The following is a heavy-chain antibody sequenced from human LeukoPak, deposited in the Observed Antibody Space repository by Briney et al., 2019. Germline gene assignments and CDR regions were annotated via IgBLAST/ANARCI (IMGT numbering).Heavy chain of an antibody. CDR2: ISGSGGST. CDR3: AKSGMITFGGVIFNWFDP. CDR1: GFTFSSYA. J-gene: IGHJ5*02. Sequence: PGGSLRLSCAASGFTFSSYAMGWVRQAPGKGLEWVSAISGSGGSTYYADSVKGRFTISRDNSKNTLYQQMNSLRAEDTAVYYCAKSGMITFGGVIFNWFDPWGQGTLVTVSS. V-gene: IGHV3-23*01. D-gene: IGHD3-16*01.